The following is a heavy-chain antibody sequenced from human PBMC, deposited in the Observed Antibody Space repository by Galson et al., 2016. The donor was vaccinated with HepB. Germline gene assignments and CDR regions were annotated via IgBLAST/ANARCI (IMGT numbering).Heavy chain of an antibody. D-gene: IGHD3-22*01. J-gene: IGHJ6*02. Sequence: ETLSLTCGVSGSSFSGFYWTWVRQSPGKGLEWIGEINQSGSANYNPSLKSRVTISLDTSKNQFSLNLSSVTAADTAVYYCARGHFDSSGYHYSYYYGMDVWGQGTTVTVSS. V-gene: IGHV4-34*01. CDR3: ARGHFDSSGYHYSYYYGMDV. CDR1: GSSFSGFY. CDR2: INQSGSA.